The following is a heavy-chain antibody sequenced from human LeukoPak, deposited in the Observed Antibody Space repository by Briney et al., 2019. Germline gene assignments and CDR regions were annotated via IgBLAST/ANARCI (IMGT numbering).Heavy chain of an antibody. CDR2: INPSGGST. CDR3: ARGVVLGYCSGGSCYKIDY. J-gene: IGHJ4*02. V-gene: IGHV1-46*01. Sequence: GASVKVSCKASGYTFTSYYMHWVRQAPGQGLEWMGIINPSGGSTSYAQKFQGRVTMTRDTSTSTVYMELSSLRSEDTAVYYCARGVVLGYCSGGSCYKIDYWGQGTLVTVSS. CDR1: GYTFTSYY. D-gene: IGHD2-15*01.